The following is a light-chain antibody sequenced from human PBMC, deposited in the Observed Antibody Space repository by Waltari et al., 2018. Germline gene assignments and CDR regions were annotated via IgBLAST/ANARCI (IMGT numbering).Light chain of an antibody. CDR1: SSDVGCYNY. J-gene: IGLJ2*01. CDR2: DVS. V-gene: IGLV2-14*01. CDR3: SSYTSSSTSV. Sequence: QSALTQPASVSGPPGQSITISCTGTSSDVGCYNYVSWYQQHPGKAPKLMIYDVSKRPSGVSNRFSGSKSGNTASLTISGLQAEDEADYYCSSYTSSSTSVFGGGTKLTVL.